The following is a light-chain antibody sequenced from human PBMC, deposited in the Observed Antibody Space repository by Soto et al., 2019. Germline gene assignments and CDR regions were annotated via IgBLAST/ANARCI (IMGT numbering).Light chain of an antibody. CDR2: KAS. CDR1: QSISGW. J-gene: IGKJ2*01. CDR3: QQYNSYPYT. Sequence: DIQMTQSPSTLSASVGDRVTITCRASQSISGWLAWFQQKPGKAPKLLIYKASSLESGVPSRFSGSGSGAEFTLTISSLQAADCATYYCQQYNSYPYTFGLGTNLEIK. V-gene: IGKV1-5*03.